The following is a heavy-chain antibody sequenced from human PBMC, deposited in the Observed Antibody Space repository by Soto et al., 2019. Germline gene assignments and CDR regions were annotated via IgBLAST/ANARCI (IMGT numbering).Heavy chain of an antibody. Sequence: QVQLVESGGGVVQPGRSLRLACAASGFTFSRSGMHWVRQAPGKVLEWVAVIWKDGSNAHYADSVKDRCTISRDNSKNTLYLQMNSLRAEDTAVYYCARALAVMGFWYFDLWGRGTLVTVSS. CDR1: GFTFSRSG. V-gene: IGHV3-33*01. D-gene: IGHD3-16*01. J-gene: IGHJ2*01. CDR2: IWKDGSNA. CDR3: ARALAVMGFWYFDL.